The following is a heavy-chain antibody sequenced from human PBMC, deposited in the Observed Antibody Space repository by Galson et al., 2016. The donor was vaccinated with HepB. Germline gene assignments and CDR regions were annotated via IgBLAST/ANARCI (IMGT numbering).Heavy chain of an antibody. CDR3: AKRDNNWGTNFHY. J-gene: IGHJ4*02. CDR2: ISGIGSDT. V-gene: IGHV3-23*01. CDR1: GFTFSSYS. Sequence: SLRLSCAASGFTFSSYSMTWVRQASGKGLEWVSTISGIGSDTYYADSVKGRFTISRDNFKNTLSLRMTSLRAEETAIYYCAKRDNNWGTNFHYWGQGTLVTVSS. D-gene: IGHD7-27*01.